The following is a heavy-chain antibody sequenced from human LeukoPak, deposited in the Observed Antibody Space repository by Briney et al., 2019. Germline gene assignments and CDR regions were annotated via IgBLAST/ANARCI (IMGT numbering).Heavy chain of an antibody. V-gene: IGHV3-15*01. D-gene: IGHD4-11*01. J-gene: IGHJ4*02. CDR3: TAGLGKTDDDS. CDR2: VRTTAEGETT. CDR1: GFNFNDAW. Sequence: SGGPLRLSCEGSGFNFNDAWVSGIRQAPGKGLEWVCRVRTTAEGETTDYAAPVRGRFIISRDDSKNMVFLKMNRLEAEDTAIYYCTAGLGKTDDDSWGQGTLVTVS.